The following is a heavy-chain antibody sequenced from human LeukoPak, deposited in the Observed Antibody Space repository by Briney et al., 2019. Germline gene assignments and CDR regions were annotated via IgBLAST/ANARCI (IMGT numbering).Heavy chain of an antibody. CDR3: AKGLVRGVDDAFDI. D-gene: IGHD3-10*01. CDR1: GFTLDDYA. Sequence: GGSLRLSCAASGFTLDDYAIHWVRQAPGKGLEWVSLISWDGSRTYYADSVKGRFTISRDNSKNVLYLQMDSLRAEDTALYYCAKGLVRGVDDAFDIWGQGTMVTVSS. V-gene: IGHV3-43D*03. J-gene: IGHJ3*02. CDR2: ISWDGSRT.